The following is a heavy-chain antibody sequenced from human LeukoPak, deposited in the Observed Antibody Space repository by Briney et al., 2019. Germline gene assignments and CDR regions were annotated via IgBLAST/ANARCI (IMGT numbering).Heavy chain of an antibody. CDR2: IYYSGST. Sequence: SETLSLTCTLSGGSMSSYYWSWIRQPPGKGLERSGHIYYSGSTKYSPSIKSRVTISVDTSKTQFSLKLSSVTAADTAVYYCARGARAGYNLEPFDYWGQGTLVTVSS. V-gene: IGHV4-59*08. D-gene: IGHD5-24*01. CDR3: ARGARAGYNLEPFDY. J-gene: IGHJ4*02. CDR1: GGSMSSYY.